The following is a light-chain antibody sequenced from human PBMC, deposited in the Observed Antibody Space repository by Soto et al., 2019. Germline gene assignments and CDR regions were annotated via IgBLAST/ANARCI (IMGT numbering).Light chain of an antibody. V-gene: IGKV1-5*01. CDR1: QSVSRW. CDR2: DAS. Sequence: EIRRTQYARILSASVRDSVTITCRVSQSVSRWLAWYQQKPGKAPKLLIYDASSLNSGVPSRFSGSQSGTEFTLTITSLLPDDFATYFCQQYSSYSLPSVGGGTKVDIK. J-gene: IGKJ4*01. CDR3: QQYSSYSLPS.